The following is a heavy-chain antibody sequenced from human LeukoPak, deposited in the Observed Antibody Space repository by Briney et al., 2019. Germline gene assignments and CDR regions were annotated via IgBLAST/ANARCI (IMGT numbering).Heavy chain of an antibody. Sequence: SGPTLVNPTQTLILTCTFSGFSLNTSGMCVSWIRQPPGKALEWLARINWDDDKYFSTSLKTRLTISRDTSKNQVVLTMANMGPVDTATYYCARILERGYSYGPQYYYGMDVWGQGTTVTVSS. CDR1: GFSLNTSGMC. J-gene: IGHJ6*02. V-gene: IGHV2-70*11. D-gene: IGHD5-18*01. CDR3: ARILERGYSYGPQYYYGMDV. CDR2: INWDDDK.